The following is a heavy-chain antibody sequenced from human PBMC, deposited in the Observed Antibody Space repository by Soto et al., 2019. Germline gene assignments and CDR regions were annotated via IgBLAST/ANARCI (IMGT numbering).Heavy chain of an antibody. CDR1: GFSLSTSGVG. CDR2: IYWDDDK. D-gene: IGHD1-1*01. V-gene: IGHV2-5*02. J-gene: IGHJ4*02. CDR3: AQSVWKLTGGYFDY. Sequence: QITLKESGPTLVKPTQPLTLTCTFTGFSLSTSGVGVGWIRQRPGKALEWLALIYWDDDKRYSPSLKSRLIITKDTSKNQVVLTMTNIDPLDTATYYCAQSVWKLTGGYFDYWGQGTLVTVSS.